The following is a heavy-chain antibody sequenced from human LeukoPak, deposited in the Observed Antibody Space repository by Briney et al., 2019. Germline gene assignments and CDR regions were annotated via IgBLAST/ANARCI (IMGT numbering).Heavy chain of an antibody. Sequence: PLGALRLSCAASGFTFSSYAMHWVRQAPGKGLEWVAVISYDGSNKYYADSVKGRFTISRDNSKNTLYLQMNSLRAEDTAVYYCARGYRVGATSLDYWGQGTQVTVSS. J-gene: IGHJ4*02. V-gene: IGHV3-30-3*01. D-gene: IGHD1-26*01. CDR2: ISYDGSNK. CDR1: GFTFSSYA. CDR3: ARGYRVGATSLDY.